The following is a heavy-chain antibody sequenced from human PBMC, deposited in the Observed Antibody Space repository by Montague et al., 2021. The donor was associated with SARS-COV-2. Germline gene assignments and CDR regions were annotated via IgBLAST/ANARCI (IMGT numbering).Heavy chain of an antibody. CDR3: ARLGRQQLVRLSGMDV. CDR1: GGSISSSSYY. V-gene: IGHV4-39*07. J-gene: IGHJ6*02. Sequence: SETLSLTCTVSGGSISSSSYYWGWLRQPPGKGLEWIGSIYYSGSTYYNPSLKSPVTISVATSKNQFSLKLSSVTAADTAVYYCARLGRQQLVRLSGMDVWGQGTTVTVSS. CDR2: IYYSGST. D-gene: IGHD6-13*01.